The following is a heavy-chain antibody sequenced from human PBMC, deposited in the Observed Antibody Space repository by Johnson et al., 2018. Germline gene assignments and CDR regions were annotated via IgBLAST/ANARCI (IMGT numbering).Heavy chain of an antibody. CDR2: ISYDGSNQ. D-gene: IGHD2-2*03. V-gene: IGHV3-30*03. Sequence: QVQLVESGGGVVQPGRSLRLSCAASGFVFSSYGMHWVRQAPGKGLEWLTFISYDGSNQYYADSVKGRFTISRDQSENTLYLQMNSRKPDDTAVYYCARKRFSSREYTPGYLDYWGQGMLVIVSS. CDR3: ARKRFSSREYTPGYLDY. J-gene: IGHJ4*02. CDR1: GFVFSSYG.